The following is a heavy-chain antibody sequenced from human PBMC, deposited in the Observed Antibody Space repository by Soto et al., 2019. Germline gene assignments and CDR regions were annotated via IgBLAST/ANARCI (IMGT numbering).Heavy chain of an antibody. CDR1: GYSFSNYW. CDR2: IYPGDSDT. CDR3: ARKVMAARWADAFDI. V-gene: IGHV5-51*01. D-gene: IGHD5-12*01. J-gene: IGHJ3*02. Sequence: GESLKISCKGSGYSFSNYWIGWVRQMPGKGLEWMGIIYPGDSDTRYSPSFQGQVTISADKSISTAYLQWSSLKASDTAMYYCARKVMAARWADAFDIWGQGTMVTVSS.